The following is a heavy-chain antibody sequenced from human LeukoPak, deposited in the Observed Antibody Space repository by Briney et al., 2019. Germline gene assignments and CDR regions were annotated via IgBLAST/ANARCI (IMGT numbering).Heavy chain of an antibody. D-gene: IGHD6-13*01. V-gene: IGHV1-2*02. CDR2: INPNSGGT. Sequence: ASVTVSCKASGYTFTGYYMHWVRQAPGQGLEWMGWINPNSGGTNYAQKFQGRVTMTRDTSISTAYMELSRLRSDDTAVYYCATPYSSSWFAYFDYWGQGTLVTVSS. J-gene: IGHJ4*02. CDR3: ATPYSSSWFAYFDY. CDR1: GYTFTGYY.